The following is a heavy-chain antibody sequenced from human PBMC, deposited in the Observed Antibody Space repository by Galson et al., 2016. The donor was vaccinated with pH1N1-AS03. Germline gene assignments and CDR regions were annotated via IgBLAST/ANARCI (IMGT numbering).Heavy chain of an antibody. D-gene: IGHD6-19*01. J-gene: IGHJ6*02. CDR1: IFSSDW. V-gene: IGHV3-74*01. CDR2: ITSDGSSI. Sequence: IFSSDWMHWVRQVPGKWLVWVSRITSDGSSISYADAVKGRFTTSRDNAKNTLYLQMNNLRAEDTAVYHCARAMYTSGWYGMDVWGQGTTVTVSS. CDR3: ARAMYTSGWYGMDV.